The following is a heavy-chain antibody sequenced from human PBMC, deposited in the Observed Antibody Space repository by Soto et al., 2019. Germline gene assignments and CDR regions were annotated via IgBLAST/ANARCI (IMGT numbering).Heavy chain of an antibody. CDR1: GYTFTRYY. J-gene: IGHJ4*02. D-gene: IGHD6-13*01. CDR2: INPASGST. CDR3: ARDLAAGDC. V-gene: IGHV1-46*01. Sequence: QVQLVQSGAEVKKPGASVKLSCRTSGYTFTRYYIHWVRHAPGQGIEWLASINPASGSTNYAQDFQGRVTLTTDTSTTTVYMELSGLRAEDTAIFYCARDLAAGDCWGQGTLVTVSS.